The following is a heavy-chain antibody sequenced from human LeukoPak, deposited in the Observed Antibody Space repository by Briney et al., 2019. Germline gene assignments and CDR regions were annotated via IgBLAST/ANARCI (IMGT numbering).Heavy chain of an antibody. CDR3: TTTTMNGFA. CDR1: GFTFSNAW. J-gene: IGHJ5*02. CDR2: MKSKTDGGTT. Sequence: PGGSLRLSCAASGFTFSNAWMSWVRQAPGKGLEWVGRMKSKTDGGTTDYAAPVKGRFTISRDDSKNTLYLQMNSLKTEDTAVYYCTTTTMNGFAWGQGTLVTVSS. V-gene: IGHV3-15*01. D-gene: IGHD3-22*01.